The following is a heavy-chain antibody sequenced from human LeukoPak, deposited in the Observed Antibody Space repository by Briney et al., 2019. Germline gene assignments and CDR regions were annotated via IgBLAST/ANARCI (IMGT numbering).Heavy chain of an antibody. J-gene: IGHJ3*02. D-gene: IGHD3-10*01. CDR2: MNPNSGNT. CDR3: ARVLIKPSKWFGEAPAFDI. Sequence: GASVKVSCKASGYTFTSYDINWVRQATGQGLEWMGWMNPNSGNTGYAQKFQGRVTMTRNTSISTAYMELSSLRSEDTAVYYCARVLIKPSKWFGEAPAFDIWGQGTMVTVSS. V-gene: IGHV1-8*01. CDR1: GYTFTSYD.